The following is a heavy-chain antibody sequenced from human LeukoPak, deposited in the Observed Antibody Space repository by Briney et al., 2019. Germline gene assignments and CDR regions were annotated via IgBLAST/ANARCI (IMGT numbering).Heavy chain of an antibody. CDR2: INSDGSST. J-gene: IGHJ2*01. V-gene: IGHV3-74*01. CDR3: AREEHYRRYFAL. Sequence: PGGSLRLSCAASGFTFSSYWMHWVRQAPGKGLVWVSRINSDGSSTSYADSVKGRFTIPRDNSKNTLYLQMNTLRAEDTAVYFCAREEHYRRYFALWGRGTLVTVSS. D-gene: IGHD3-16*02. CDR1: GFTFSSYW.